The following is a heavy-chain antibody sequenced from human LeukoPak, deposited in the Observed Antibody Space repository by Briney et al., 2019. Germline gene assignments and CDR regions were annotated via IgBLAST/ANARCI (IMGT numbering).Heavy chain of an antibody. CDR2: INWNGGST. Sequence: GGSLRLSCAASGFTFDDYGMSWVRQAPGKELEWVSGINWNGGSTGYADSVKGRFTISRDNAKNMLYLQMNSLRAEDMAVYYCARGRGLGELAVASFDSWGQGTLVTVSS. D-gene: IGHD6-19*01. V-gene: IGHV3-20*04. J-gene: IGHJ4*02. CDR1: GFTFDDYG. CDR3: ARGRGLGELAVASFDS.